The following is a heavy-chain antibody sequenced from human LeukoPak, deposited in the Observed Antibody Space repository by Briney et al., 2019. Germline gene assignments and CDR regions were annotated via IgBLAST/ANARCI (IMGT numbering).Heavy chain of an antibody. CDR2: IYYSGTT. D-gene: IGHD2-15*01. V-gene: IGHV4-59*01. Sequence: PSETLSLTCTVSGGSISSYYWSWIRQPPGKGLEWIGYIYYSGTTNYNPSLKSRVTISVDMSKNQFCLKLSSVTAADTAVHYCARGTGNPRYCSGGSCYSGSYYVDYWGQGTLVTVSS. J-gene: IGHJ4*02. CDR1: GGSISSYY. CDR3: ARGTGNPRYCSGGSCYSGSYYVDY.